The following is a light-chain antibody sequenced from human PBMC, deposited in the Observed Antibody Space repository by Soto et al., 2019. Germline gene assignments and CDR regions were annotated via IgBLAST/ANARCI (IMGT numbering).Light chain of an antibody. V-gene: IGKV3D-15*01. Sequence: EIVMTQSPATLSVSPGERATLSCRASQSISIKVAWYQQKPGQAPRLLIYGASTRATGIPARFSGSGSGTEFTLTISSLQSEDFAVYYCLQYYHWSTFGQGTKLEIK. J-gene: IGKJ2*01. CDR3: LQYYHWST. CDR1: QSISIK. CDR2: GAS.